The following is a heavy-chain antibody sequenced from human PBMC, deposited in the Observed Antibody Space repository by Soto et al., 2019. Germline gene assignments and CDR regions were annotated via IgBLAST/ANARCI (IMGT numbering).Heavy chain of an antibody. J-gene: IGHJ4*02. V-gene: IGHV3-23*01. CDR2: ISGSGGST. D-gene: IGHD4-4*01. CDR1: GFTFSSYA. CDR3: AKGLNGGLQGSGPARVGPRYYFDY. Sequence: EVQLLESGGGLVQPGGSLRLSCAASGFTFSSYAMSWVRQAQGKGLEWVSAISGSGGSTYYADSVKGRFTISRDNSKNTLYLQMNSLRAEDTAVYYCAKGLNGGLQGSGPARVGPRYYFDYWGQGTLVTVSS.